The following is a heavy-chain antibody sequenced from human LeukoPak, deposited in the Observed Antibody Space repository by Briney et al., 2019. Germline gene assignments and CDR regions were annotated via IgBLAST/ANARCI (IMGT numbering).Heavy chain of an antibody. CDR2: LYTTGSS. Sequence: SETLSLTCAVYGGSFSGYYWSWIRQPAGKGLEWIGRLYTTGSSNHTPSLKSRVTMSADTSKNQFSLKLTSVTAADTAVYYCARDGGTGWPFDIWGQGTMVTVSS. D-gene: IGHD2-2*01. J-gene: IGHJ3*02. V-gene: IGHV4-4*07. CDR1: GGSFSGYY. CDR3: ARDGGTGWPFDI.